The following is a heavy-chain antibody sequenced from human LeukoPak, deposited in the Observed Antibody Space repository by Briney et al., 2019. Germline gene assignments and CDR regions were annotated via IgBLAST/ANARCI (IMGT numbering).Heavy chain of an antibody. CDR1: GFTFSSYG. V-gene: IGHV3-33*01. Sequence: PGGSLRLSCAASGFTFSSYGMHWVRQAPDKGLEWVAVIWYDGSNKYYADSVKGRFTISRDNSKNTLYLQMNSLRAEDTAVYYCARGEFDYDGYFDYWGQGTLVTVSS. D-gene: IGHD3-22*01. J-gene: IGHJ4*02. CDR3: ARGEFDYDGYFDY. CDR2: IWYDGSNK.